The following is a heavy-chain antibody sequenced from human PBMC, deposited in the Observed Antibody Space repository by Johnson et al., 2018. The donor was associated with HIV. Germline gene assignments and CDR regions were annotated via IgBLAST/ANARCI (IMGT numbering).Heavy chain of an antibody. J-gene: IGHJ3*02. CDR3: ARVGKLKAFDI. V-gene: IGHV3-11*04. CDR1: GFTFSDYY. Sequence: QVRLVDSGGGLVKPGGSLRLSCAASGFTFSDYYISWIRQAPGKGLEWVSYISSSGNTIYYADSVKGRFTISRDNAKNSLYLQMNSLRAEDTAVYYCARVGKLKAFDIWGQGTMVTVSS. CDR2: ISSSGNTI. D-gene: IGHD1-26*01.